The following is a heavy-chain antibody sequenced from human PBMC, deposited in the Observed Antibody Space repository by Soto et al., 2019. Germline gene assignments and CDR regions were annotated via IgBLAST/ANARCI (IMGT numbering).Heavy chain of an antibody. CDR1: GHPFTGYY. CDR3: ARDRRGNYYRIDY. V-gene: IGHV1-2*02. Sequence: ASVKVSCKASGHPFTGYYMHWERQAPGQVFVWIGWVNPNIANTVYAQIVEGRVTRTGDASISTVYMELSGLTSDDTAVYYCARDRRGNYYRIDYWGQGALVTVSS. CDR2: VNPNIANT. J-gene: IGHJ4*02. D-gene: IGHD1-26*01.